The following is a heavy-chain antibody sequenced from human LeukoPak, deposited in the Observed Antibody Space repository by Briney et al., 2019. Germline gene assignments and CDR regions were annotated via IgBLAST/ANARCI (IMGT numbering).Heavy chain of an antibody. J-gene: IGHJ4*02. CDR2: ISYDGSNK. D-gene: IGHD3-22*01. CDR1: GFTFSSYA. V-gene: IGHV3-30-3*01. Sequence: PGGSLRLSCAASGFTFSSYAMHWVRQAPGKGLEWVAVISYDGSNKYYADSVKGRFTISRDNSKNTLYLQMNSLRAEDTAVYYCASSYDSSGYYFHLDYWGQGTLVTVSS. CDR3: ASSYDSSGYYFHLDY.